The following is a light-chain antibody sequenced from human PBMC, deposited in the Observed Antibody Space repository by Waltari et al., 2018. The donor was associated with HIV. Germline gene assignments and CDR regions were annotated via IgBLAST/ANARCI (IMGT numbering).Light chain of an antibody. V-gene: IGLV2-14*03. CDR3: TSYTTINTYV. CDR1: RSDVGGYNH. Sequence: QSALTQPASVSGSPGQSLTIPCTGTRSDVGGYNHVSWYQQHPAKAPKVIIYDVSNRPSGVSNRFSGSKSGNTASLTISGLQAEDEADYYCTSYTTINTYVFGTGTKVTVL. CDR2: DVS. J-gene: IGLJ1*01.